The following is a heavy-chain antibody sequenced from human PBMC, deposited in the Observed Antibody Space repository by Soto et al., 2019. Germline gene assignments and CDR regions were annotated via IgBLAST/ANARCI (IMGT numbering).Heavy chain of an antibody. CDR2: IYFDGITT. V-gene: IGHV3-74*01. D-gene: IGHD1-26*01. J-gene: IGHJ4*02. Sequence: HPGGSLRLSCTASGFTFNTHWMHWVRHAPGKGLVWVSRIYFDGITTNYADSVKGRLTVSRDNAKNTVYLHVNTLRDEDTAVYYCARGGAMGVDYWGQGTLVTLSS. CDR3: ARGGAMGVDY. CDR1: GFTFNTHW.